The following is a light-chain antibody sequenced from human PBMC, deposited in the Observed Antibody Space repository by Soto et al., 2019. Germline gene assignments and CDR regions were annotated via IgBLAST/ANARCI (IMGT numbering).Light chain of an antibody. CDR3: QQRSNWPGT. V-gene: IGKV3-11*01. J-gene: IGKJ5*01. CDR2: DAS. Sequence: EIVLTQSPATLSLSPGERATLSCRASQSVSSYLAWYQQKPGQAPRLLIYDASNRATGIPARFSGSGSGTDFTLTISSLEPEDCAVYYCQQRSNWPGTFGQGKRLEIK. CDR1: QSVSSY.